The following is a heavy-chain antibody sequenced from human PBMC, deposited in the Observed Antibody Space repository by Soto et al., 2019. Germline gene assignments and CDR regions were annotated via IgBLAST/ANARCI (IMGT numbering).Heavy chain of an antibody. Sequence: LSLTCTVSGGSISSGGYYWSWIRQHPGKGLEWIGYIYYSGSTYYNPSLKSRVTISVDTSKNQFSLKLRSVTAADTAIYYVSRGISHHHGLFSTRGQGNQVTRS. V-gene: IGHV4-31*03. CDR3: SRGISHHHGLFST. D-gene: IGHD3-10*02. J-gene: IGHJ4*02. CDR1: GGSISSGGYY. CDR2: IYYSGST.